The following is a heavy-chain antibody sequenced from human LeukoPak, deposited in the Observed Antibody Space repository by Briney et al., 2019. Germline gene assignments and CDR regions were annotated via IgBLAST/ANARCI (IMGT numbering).Heavy chain of an antibody. CDR1: GFSFSDYY. Sequence: PGGSLRLSCTASGFSFSDYYMSWIRQAPGKGLEWISYISSSGSTIYYADSVKGRFAISRDNAKNSLYLQTNSLRAEDTALYYCAKSSDSFYDTTGPDYWGQGTLVTVSS. CDR3: AKSSDSFYDTTGPDY. D-gene: IGHD3-22*01. J-gene: IGHJ4*02. CDR2: ISSSGSTI. V-gene: IGHV3-11*01.